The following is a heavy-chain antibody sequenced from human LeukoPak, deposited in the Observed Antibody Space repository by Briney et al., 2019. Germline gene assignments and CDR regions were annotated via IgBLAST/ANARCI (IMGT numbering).Heavy chain of an antibody. D-gene: IGHD6-13*01. Sequence: EASVKVSCKASGYTFTSYDINWVRQATGQGLEWMGWMNPNSGNTGYAQKFQGRVTMTRNTSISTAYMELSSLRSEDTAVYYCARVSSSWRRDFDYWGQGTLVTVSS. J-gene: IGHJ4*02. CDR2: MNPNSGNT. V-gene: IGHV1-8*01. CDR3: ARVSSSWRRDFDY. CDR1: GYTFTSYD.